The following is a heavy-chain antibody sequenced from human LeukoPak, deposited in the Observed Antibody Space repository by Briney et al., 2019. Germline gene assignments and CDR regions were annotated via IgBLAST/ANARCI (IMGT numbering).Heavy chain of an antibody. V-gene: IGHV3-23*01. Sequence: PGGSLRLSCAASGFTFSSYAMSWVRQAPGKGLEWVSAISGSGGSTYYADSVKGRFTISRDNSKNTLYLQMNSLRAEDTAVYYCAKDQALLAYSGGWFFDYWGQGTLVTVSS. CDR1: GFTFSSYA. D-gene: IGHD6-19*01. J-gene: IGHJ4*02. CDR2: ISGSGGST. CDR3: AKDQALLAYSGGWFFDY.